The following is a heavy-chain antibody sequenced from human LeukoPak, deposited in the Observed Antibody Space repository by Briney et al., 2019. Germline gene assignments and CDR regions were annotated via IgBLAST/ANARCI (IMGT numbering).Heavy chain of an antibody. Sequence: GGSXXPSCAASGFTSSSYAMSGVRQAPGKGLEWVSTITSGGGSTYYADSVKGGFTISRDNSKNTLYVQMNRLRAEDTAVYYCAKDHPDCRGTSCLLFDCRGQGTLVTVSS. CDR1: GFTSSSYA. CDR3: AKDHPDCRGTSCLLFDC. V-gene: IGHV3-23*01. D-gene: IGHD2-2*01. J-gene: IGHJ4*02. CDR2: ITSGGGST.